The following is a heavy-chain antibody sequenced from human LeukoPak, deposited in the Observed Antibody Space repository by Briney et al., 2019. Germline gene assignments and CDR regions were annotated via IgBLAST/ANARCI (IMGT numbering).Heavy chain of an antibody. V-gene: IGHV3-53*01. CDR3: ATSGGDRSADAFDI. CDR1: GFTVSSNY. J-gene: IGHJ3*02. CDR2: LYSGSNT. D-gene: IGHD2-21*02. Sequence: GGSLRLSCAASGFTVSSNYMSWVRQAPGKGLEWVSVLYSGSNTYCADSVKGRFTVSRDNSENTLYLQMNSLRAEDTAVYYCATSGGDRSADAFDIWGQGTMVTVSS.